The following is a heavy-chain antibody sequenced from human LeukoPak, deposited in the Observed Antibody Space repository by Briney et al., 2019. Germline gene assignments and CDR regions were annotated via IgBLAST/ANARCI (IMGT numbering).Heavy chain of an antibody. Sequence: SETLSLTCTVSGGSNSSYYWSWIRQPPGKGLEWIGYIYYSGSTNYNPSLKSRVTISVDTSKNQFSLKLSSVTAADTAVYYCAAITIFGVVPTRSFDYWGQGTLVTVSS. CDR2: IYYSGST. CDR1: GGSNSSYY. D-gene: IGHD3-3*01. J-gene: IGHJ4*02. CDR3: AAITIFGVVPTRSFDY. V-gene: IGHV4-59*01.